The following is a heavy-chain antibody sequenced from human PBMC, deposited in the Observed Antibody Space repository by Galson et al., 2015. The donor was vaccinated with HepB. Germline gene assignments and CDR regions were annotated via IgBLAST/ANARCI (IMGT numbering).Heavy chain of an antibody. CDR1: GFTFSSYW. D-gene: IGHD2-21*01. CDR2: IKQDGSEK. V-gene: IGHV3-7*03. CDR3: ARDIHRDDDAFDI. J-gene: IGHJ3*02. Sequence: SLRLSCAASGFTFSSYWMSWVRQAPGKGLEWVANIKQDGSEKYYVDSVKGRFTISRDNAKNSLYLQMNSLRAEDTAVYYCARDIHRDDDAFDIWGQGTMVTVSS.